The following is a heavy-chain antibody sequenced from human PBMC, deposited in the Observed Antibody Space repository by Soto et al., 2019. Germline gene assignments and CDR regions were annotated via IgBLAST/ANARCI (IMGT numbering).Heavy chain of an antibody. CDR1: GGSFSGYY. Sequence: QVQLQQWGAGLLKPSETLSLTCAVYGGSFSGYYWSWIRQPPGKGLEWIGEINHSGSTNYNPSLKRRVTISVDTSKNQFSLKLSSVTAADTAVYYCARSTGAEGSAYWGQGTLVTVSS. J-gene: IGHJ4*02. CDR3: ARSTGAEGSAY. D-gene: IGHD2-2*01. V-gene: IGHV4-34*01. CDR2: INHSGST.